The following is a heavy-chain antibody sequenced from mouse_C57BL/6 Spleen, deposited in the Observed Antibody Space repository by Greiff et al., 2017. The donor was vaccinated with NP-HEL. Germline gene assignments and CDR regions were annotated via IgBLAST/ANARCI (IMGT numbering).Heavy chain of an antibody. CDR1: GYAFSSYW. J-gene: IGHJ4*01. V-gene: IGHV1-80*01. CDR3: ARSFTTVVATDAMDY. CDR2: IYPGDGDT. Sequence: VQLQESGAELVKPGASVKISCKASGYAFSSYWMNWVKQRPGKGLEWIGQIYPGDGDTNYNGKFKGKATLTADKSSSTAYMQLSSLTSEDSAVYVCARSFTTVVATDAMDYWGQGTSVTVSS. D-gene: IGHD1-1*01.